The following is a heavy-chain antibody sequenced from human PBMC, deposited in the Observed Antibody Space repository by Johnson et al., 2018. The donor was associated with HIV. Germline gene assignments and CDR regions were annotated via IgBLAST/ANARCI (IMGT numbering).Heavy chain of an antibody. CDR2: ISGSGGTS. J-gene: IGHJ3*02. D-gene: IGHD6-6*01. CDR3: ARIHSSSSLSGVDI. CDR1: GFTFSSYW. Sequence: VQLVESGGGLVQPGRSLRLSCAASGFTFSSYWMHWVRQAPGKGLVWVSAISGSGGTSYCADSVKGRFTISRDNAKSSLYLQMNSLKAEDTAVYYCARIHSSSSLSGVDIWGQGTMVTLSS. V-gene: IGHV3-48*04.